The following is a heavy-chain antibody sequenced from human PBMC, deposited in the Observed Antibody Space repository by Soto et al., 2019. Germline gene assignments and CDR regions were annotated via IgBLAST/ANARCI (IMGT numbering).Heavy chain of an antibody. D-gene: IGHD2-15*01. CDR3: ARDRVARAPGGGENAFDI. V-gene: IGHV1-69*01. J-gene: IGHJ3*02. Sequence: QVQLVQSGAEVKKPGSSVKVSCKASGGTFSSYAISWVRQAPGQGLEWMGGIIPIFGTANYAQKFQGRVTITADESTSTAYMERRSLRSEDTGVYYCARDRVARAPGGGENAFDIWGQGTMVTVSS. CDR1: GGTFSSYA. CDR2: IIPIFGTA.